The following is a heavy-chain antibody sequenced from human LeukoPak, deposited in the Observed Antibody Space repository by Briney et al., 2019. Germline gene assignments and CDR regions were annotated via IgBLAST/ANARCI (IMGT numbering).Heavy chain of an antibody. Sequence: NSSETLSLTCAVYGGSFSGYYWSWIRQPPGKGLEWIGYIYYSGSTNYNPSLKSRVTISVDTSKNQFSLKLSSVTAADTAVYYCARLRDYDFWSGYYQNYYYGMDVWGQGTTVTVSS. CDR3: ARLRDYDFWSGYYQNYYYGMDV. V-gene: IGHV4-59*08. CDR2: IYYSGST. J-gene: IGHJ6*02. D-gene: IGHD3-3*01. CDR1: GGSFSGYY.